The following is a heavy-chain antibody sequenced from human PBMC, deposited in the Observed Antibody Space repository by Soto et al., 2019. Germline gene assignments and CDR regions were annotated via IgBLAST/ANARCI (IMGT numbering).Heavy chain of an antibody. CDR3: AKRRGAGGHFDY. CDR1: GFTFSGYA. Sequence: GSLRLSCAASGFTFSGYAMGWVRQGPGKGLEWVAVVSIGGSTHYADSVRGRFTISRDNSKNTLSLQMNSLTAEDTAVYFCAKRRGAGGHFDYWGQGALVTVSS. D-gene: IGHD2-15*01. J-gene: IGHJ4*02. V-gene: IGHV3-23*01. CDR2: VSIGGST.